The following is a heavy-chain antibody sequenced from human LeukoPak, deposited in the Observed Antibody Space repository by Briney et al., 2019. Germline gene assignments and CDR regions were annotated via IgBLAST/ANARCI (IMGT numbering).Heavy chain of an antibody. CDR2: ISGSGGST. D-gene: IGHD3-10*01. V-gene: IGHV3-23*01. Sequence: GGSLRLSCAASGFTFSSYAMSWVRQAPGKGREWGSAISGSGGSTYYADSVEGRFTISRDNSKNTLYLQMNSLRAEDTAVYYCAKYWGNVLLWFGASFDIWGQGTIVTASS. CDR3: AKYWGNVLLWFGASFDI. J-gene: IGHJ3*02. CDR1: GFTFSSYA.